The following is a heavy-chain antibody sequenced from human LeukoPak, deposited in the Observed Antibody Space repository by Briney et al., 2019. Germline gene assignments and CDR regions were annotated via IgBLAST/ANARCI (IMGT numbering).Heavy chain of an antibody. CDR1: GGTFSSYA. D-gene: IGHD2-2*01. V-gene: IGHV1-69*13. CDR3: ARSYCSSTSCYFEGSDWFDP. J-gene: IGHJ5*02. CDR2: IIPIFGTA. Sequence: ASVKVSCKASGGTFSSYAISWVRRAPGQGLEWMGGIIPIFGTANYAQKFQGRVTITADESTSTAYMELSSLRSEDTAVYYCARSYCSSTSCYFEGSDWFDPWGQGTLVTVSS.